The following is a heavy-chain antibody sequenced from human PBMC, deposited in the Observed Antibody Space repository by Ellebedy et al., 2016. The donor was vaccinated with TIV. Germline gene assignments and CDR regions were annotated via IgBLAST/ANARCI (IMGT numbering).Heavy chain of an antibody. Sequence: PGGSLRLSCAASGFNFRSYWMGWVRQAPGKGLEWVANIYQDGSQKYYVDSAEGRFTISRDNAKNSLYLEMKSLRVEDTAVYYCARRGSYGDYAVQVNKWFDVWGQGIPVTVSP. CDR2: IYQDGSQK. D-gene: IGHD4-17*01. V-gene: IGHV3-7*01. CDR1: GFNFRSYW. CDR3: ARRGSYGDYAVQVNKWFDV. J-gene: IGHJ5*02.